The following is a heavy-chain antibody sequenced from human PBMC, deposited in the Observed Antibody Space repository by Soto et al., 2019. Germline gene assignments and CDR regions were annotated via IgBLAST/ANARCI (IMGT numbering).Heavy chain of an antibody. D-gene: IGHD2-15*01. CDR3: AKDQEYCFGGGCYLSYGAYGFDY. CDR2: ASFDGSNE. CDR1: GFTFSSYG. J-gene: IGHJ4*02. Sequence: QVQLVESGGGVVQPGRSLRLSCAASGFTFSSYGMHWVRQAPGKGLEWVAIASFDGSNEDYADSVKGRFTISRDRSKNTLYLQMNSLRPEDTAVYYCAKDQEYCFGGGCYLSYGAYGFDYWGLGTLVTVSS. V-gene: IGHV3-30*18.